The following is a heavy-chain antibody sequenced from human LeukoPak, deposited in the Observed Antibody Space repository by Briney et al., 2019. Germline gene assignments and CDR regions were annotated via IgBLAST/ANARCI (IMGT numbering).Heavy chain of an antibody. J-gene: IGHJ5*01. CDR1: GFIFSDYG. Sequence: GGSLRLSCAASGFIFSDYGMNWVRQVPGKGLEWVSSISSLSNYIYYADSVKGRFTSSRDNAKNSLYLQMDSLRAKDTAVYYCARDGGYSGIYLCDSWGQGTLVIVSS. D-gene: IGHD1-26*01. V-gene: IGHV3-21*01. CDR3: ARDGGYSGIYLCDS. CDR2: ISSLSNYI.